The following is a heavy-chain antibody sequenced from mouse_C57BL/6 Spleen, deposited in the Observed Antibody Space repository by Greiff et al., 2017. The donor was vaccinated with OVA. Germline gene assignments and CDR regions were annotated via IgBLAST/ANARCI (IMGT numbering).Heavy chain of an antibody. J-gene: IGHJ3*01. Sequence: VQLQESGAELVKPGASVKLSCKASGYTFTEYTIHWVKQRSGQGLEWIGWFYPGSGSIKYNEKFKDKATLTADKSSSTVYMELSRLTSEDSAVYFCARHEDRFNYGSSWFAYWGQGTLVTVSA. CDR2: FYPGSGSI. D-gene: IGHD1-1*01. CDR3: ARHEDRFNYGSSWFAY. CDR1: GYTFTEYT. V-gene: IGHV1-62-2*01.